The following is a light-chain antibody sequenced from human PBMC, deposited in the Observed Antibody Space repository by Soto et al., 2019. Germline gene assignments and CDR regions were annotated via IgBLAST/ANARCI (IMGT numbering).Light chain of an antibody. V-gene: IGKV4-1*01. Sequence: IVMTQSPDSLAVSLGERATINCKSSQSVLYSSNNKNYLAWYQQKPGQPPKLLIYWASTRESGVPDRFSGSGSGTDITLTISGLQAEDVAVYYCQQYYSTPISFGQGTKVEIK. J-gene: IGKJ1*01. CDR2: WAS. CDR1: QSVLYSSNNKNY. CDR3: QQYYSTPIS.